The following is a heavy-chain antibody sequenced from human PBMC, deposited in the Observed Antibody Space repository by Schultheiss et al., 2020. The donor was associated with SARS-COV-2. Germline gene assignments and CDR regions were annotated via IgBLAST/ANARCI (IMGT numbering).Heavy chain of an antibody. Sequence: SVKVSCKASGGTFSSYAISWVRQAPGQGLEWMGGIIPIFGTANYAQKFQGRVTITADESTSTAYMEVRSLRSDDTAVYYCARASGSNFKADFAYWGQGTLVTVSS. J-gene: IGHJ4*02. CDR1: GGTFSSYA. CDR2: IIPIFGTA. D-gene: IGHD1-26*01. V-gene: IGHV1-69*13. CDR3: ARASGSNFKADFAY.